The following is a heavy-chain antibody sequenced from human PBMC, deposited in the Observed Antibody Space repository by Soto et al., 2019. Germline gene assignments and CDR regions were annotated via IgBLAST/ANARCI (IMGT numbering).Heavy chain of an antibody. Sequence: PSETLSLTCTVSGGSISSYYWSWIRQPPGKGLEWIGYIYYSGSTNYNPSLKSRVTISVDTSKNQFSLKLSSVTAADTAVYYCAREAGHHYYYYGMDVWGQGTTVTVPS. J-gene: IGHJ6*02. CDR2: IYYSGST. V-gene: IGHV4-59*01. D-gene: IGHD3-10*01. CDR1: GGSISSYY. CDR3: AREAGHHYYYYGMDV.